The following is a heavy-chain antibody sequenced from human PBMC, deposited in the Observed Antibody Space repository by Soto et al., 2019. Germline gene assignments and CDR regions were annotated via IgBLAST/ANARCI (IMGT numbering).Heavy chain of an antibody. J-gene: IGHJ6*02. V-gene: IGHV3-7*01. CDR1: GFTFSSYW. CDR3: ARDRYSYYDFWSGSLPYYYFGMDV. D-gene: IGHD3-3*01. CDR2: IKRDGSEK. Sequence: GGSLRLSCAASGFTFSSYWMSWVRQAPGKGLEWVANIKRDGSEKYYVDSVKGRFTISRDNAKNSLYLQMNSLRAEDTAVYYCARDRYSYYDFWSGSLPYYYFGMDVWGQGTTVTVSS.